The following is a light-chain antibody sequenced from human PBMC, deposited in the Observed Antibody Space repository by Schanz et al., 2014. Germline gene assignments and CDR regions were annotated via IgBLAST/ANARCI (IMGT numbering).Light chain of an antibody. Sequence: QSALTQPASVSGSPGQSITISCTGTSSDVGVYDYVSWYQQHPGKVPKVMIYDVSNRPSGVSNRFSGSKSDNTASLTISGLQAEDEADYYCSSFTSSSSCLFGGGTKLTVL. CDR2: DVS. CDR1: SSDVGVYDY. CDR3: SSFTSSSSCL. V-gene: IGLV2-14*03. J-gene: IGLJ2*01.